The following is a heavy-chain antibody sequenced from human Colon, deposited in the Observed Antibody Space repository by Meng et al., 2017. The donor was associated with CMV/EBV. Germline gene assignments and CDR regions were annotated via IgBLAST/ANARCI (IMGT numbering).Heavy chain of an antibody. D-gene: IGHD4-17*01. CDR1: GYKFTDYG. Sequence: VQLVQSGPEVKTPGAAVKVSCKTSGYKFTDYGFSWVRQAPGQGLEWMGWLATFNGNTNHAQRMQGRVTISRDTSTSTVYMELRGLRYDDTAVYFCARDWDYGDPADYWGQGTLVTVSS. CDR3: ARDWDYGDPADY. J-gene: IGHJ4*02. CDR2: LATFNGNT. V-gene: IGHV1-18*01.